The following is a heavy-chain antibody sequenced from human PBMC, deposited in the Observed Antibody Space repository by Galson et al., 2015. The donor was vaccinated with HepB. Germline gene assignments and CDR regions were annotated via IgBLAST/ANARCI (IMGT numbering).Heavy chain of an antibody. CDR2: IYYSGST. CDR1: GDSITSGGYY. CDR3: ASPKGAVDLSFHY. V-gene: IGHV4-39*01. J-gene: IGHJ4*02. Sequence: SETLSLTCTVSGDSITSGGYYWAWIRQTPGKGLEWIGYIYYSGSTYYNPSLKSRAAMSLDTSKNQFFLKLSSVTAADTAVYYCASPKGAVDLSFHYWGQGTLVTVSS. D-gene: IGHD1-26*01.